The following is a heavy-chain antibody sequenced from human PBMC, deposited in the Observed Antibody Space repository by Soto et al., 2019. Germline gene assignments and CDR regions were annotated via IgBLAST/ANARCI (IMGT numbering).Heavy chain of an antibody. CDR3: ARGVTAGVDY. Sequence: QVQLVQSGAEVREPGASVKVSCKASGYSFTSLDINWVRQTTGQGLEWMGWMQPSSGRTGYAQKFQGRVTMTRDTSINTAYMELSSLTSDDTAFYYCARGVTAGVDYCGQGTLVTVSS. J-gene: IGHJ4*02. D-gene: IGHD1-26*01. CDR1: GYSFTSLD. V-gene: IGHV1-8*01. CDR2: MQPSSGRT.